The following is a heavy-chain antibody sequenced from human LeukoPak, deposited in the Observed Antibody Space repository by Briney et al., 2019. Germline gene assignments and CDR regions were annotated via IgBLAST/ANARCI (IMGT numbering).Heavy chain of an antibody. V-gene: IGHV3-21*01. CDR2: ISSSSSYI. D-gene: IGHD2-8*01. Sequence: GGSLRLSCAASGFTFSSYTMNWVRQAPGKGLEWVSSISSSSSYIYYADSMTGRFTISRDNAKNSLYLQMNSLRVEDTAVYYCARDEVGLYGNYADYWGQGTLVTVSS. CDR3: ARDEVGLYGNYADY. J-gene: IGHJ4*02. CDR1: GFTFSSYT.